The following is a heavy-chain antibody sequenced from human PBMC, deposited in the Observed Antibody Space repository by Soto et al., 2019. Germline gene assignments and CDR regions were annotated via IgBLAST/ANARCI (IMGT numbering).Heavy chain of an antibody. V-gene: IGHV1-24*01. CDR2: FDPEDGET. CDR1: GYTLTELS. D-gene: IGHD4-17*01. J-gene: IGHJ3*02. CDR3: ATDLGGDYVRHAFDI. Sequence: ASVKVSCKVSGYTLTELSMHWVRQAPGKGLEWMGGFDPEDGETIYAQKFQGRVTMTEDTSTDTAYMELSSLRSEDTAVYYCATDLGGDYVRHAFDIWGQGTMVTVSS.